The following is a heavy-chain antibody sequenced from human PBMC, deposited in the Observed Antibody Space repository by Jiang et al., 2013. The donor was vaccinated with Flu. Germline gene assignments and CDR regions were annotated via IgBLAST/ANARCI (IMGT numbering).Heavy chain of an antibody. D-gene: IGHD6-13*01. J-gene: IGHJ3*02. Sequence: GAEVKKPGSSVKVSCKASGGPFSSYTITWVRQAPGQGLEWMGRIIPILDIADSAQKFQGRVTITADRSTSTAYMELSRLRSDDTAVYYCATAGRVTGRDDALDIWGQGTMVTVSS. CDR1: GGPFSSYT. CDR2: IIPILDIA. V-gene: IGHV1-69*02. CDR3: ATAGRVTGRDDALDI.